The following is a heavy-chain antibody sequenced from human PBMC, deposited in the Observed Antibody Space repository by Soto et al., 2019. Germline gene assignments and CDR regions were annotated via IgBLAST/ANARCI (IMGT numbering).Heavy chain of an antibody. CDR3: ARGPSAAAPLSDWFFDL. CDR2: IASSSWNI. Sequence: EVQLVESGGGLVLPGGSLRLSCAASGFTFSGYSMNWVRQAPGKGLEWVSYIASSSWNIYYADTVKGRFTISRDNAKNSPYLQMNSLRDEDTAVYYCARGPSAAAPLSDWFFDLWGRGTLVSVSS. D-gene: IGHD2-2*01. J-gene: IGHJ2*01. V-gene: IGHV3-48*02. CDR1: GFTFSGYS.